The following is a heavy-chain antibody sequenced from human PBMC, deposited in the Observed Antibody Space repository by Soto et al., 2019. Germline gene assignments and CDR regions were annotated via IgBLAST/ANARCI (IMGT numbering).Heavy chain of an antibody. CDR3: ARGTLTAMVLPLYFDY. CDR2: IYYSGST. Sequence: KPSETLSLTCTVSGGSISSYYWSWIRQPPGKGLEWIGYIYYSGSTNYNPSLKSRVTISVDTSKNQFSLKLSSVTAADTAVYYCARGTLTAMVLPLYFDYWGQGTLVTVSS. J-gene: IGHJ4*02. D-gene: IGHD5-18*01. V-gene: IGHV4-59*01. CDR1: GGSISSYY.